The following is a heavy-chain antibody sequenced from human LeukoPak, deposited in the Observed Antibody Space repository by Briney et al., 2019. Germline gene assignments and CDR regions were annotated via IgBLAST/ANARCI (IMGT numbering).Heavy chain of an antibody. CDR1: GGTFSSYA. V-gene: IGHV1-69*05. J-gene: IGHJ5*02. D-gene: IGHD3-9*01. Sequence: PVKVSCKASGGTFSSYAISWVRQAPGQGLEWMGRIIPIFGTANYAQKFQGRVTITTDESTSTAYMELSSLRSEDTAVYYCARTGDYDILTGYSSSWFDPWGQGTLVTVSS. CDR2: IIPIFGTA. CDR3: ARTGDYDILTGYSSSWFDP.